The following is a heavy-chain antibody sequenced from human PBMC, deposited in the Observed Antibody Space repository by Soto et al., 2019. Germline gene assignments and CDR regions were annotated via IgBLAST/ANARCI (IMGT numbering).Heavy chain of an antibody. V-gene: IGHV4-59*01. Sequence: SETLSLTCVVSGGSITSYHWSWIRQFPGKGLEWIAYTAYTGNTNYNPSLKSRVTISMDTSKNQFSLNLRSMSPADTAVYYCARVGGLAARTFDYWGPGTLVTVSS. CDR2: TAYTGNT. CDR1: GGSITSYH. CDR3: ARVGGLAARTFDY. J-gene: IGHJ4*02. D-gene: IGHD6-6*01.